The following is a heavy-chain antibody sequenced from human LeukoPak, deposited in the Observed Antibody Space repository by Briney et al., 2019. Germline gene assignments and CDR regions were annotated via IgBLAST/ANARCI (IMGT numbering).Heavy chain of an antibody. CDR3: ARDRGYAMDV. V-gene: IGHV3-53*01. D-gene: IGHD1-1*01. Sequence: GGSLRLSCAASGLSISDQYMSWARQAPGKGLEWVSIIQSGGNIYYADSVKGRFTISRDNSKNTVYLQMNSLRAEDTAVYYCARDRGYAMDVWGQGTTVTVSS. CDR1: GLSISDQY. J-gene: IGHJ6*02. CDR2: IQSGGNI.